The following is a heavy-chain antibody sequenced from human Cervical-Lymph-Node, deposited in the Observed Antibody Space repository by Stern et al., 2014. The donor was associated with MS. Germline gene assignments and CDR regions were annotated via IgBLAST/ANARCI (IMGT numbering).Heavy chain of an antibody. CDR2: IYTSGST. CDR1: GGSISSYY. V-gene: IGHV4-4*07. D-gene: IGHD1-26*01. J-gene: IGHJ4*02. CDR3: AREGGRYRDLDY. Sequence: MQLVESGPGLVKPSETLSLTCTVSGGSISSYYWSWIRQPAGKGLEWIGRIYTSGSTNFNPSLKSRVSMSVDTPKKQFSLKLSSVTAADTAVYYCAREGGRYRDLDYWGQGTLVTVSS.